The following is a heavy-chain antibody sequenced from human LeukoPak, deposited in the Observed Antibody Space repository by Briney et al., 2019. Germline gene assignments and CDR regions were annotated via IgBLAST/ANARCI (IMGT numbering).Heavy chain of an antibody. CDR3: AKDRGSYHCFDY. CDR2: ISGSGGGT. CDR1: GFTFTNYA. J-gene: IGHJ4*02. V-gene: IGHV3-23*01. D-gene: IGHD1-26*01. Sequence: GGSLRLSCAASGFTFTNYAFNWVRQAPGKGLEWVSAISGSGGGTYYADSVKGRLTISRDNSKNTVYLQMNSLRAEDTAVYYCAKDRGSYHCFDYWGQGTLVTVSS.